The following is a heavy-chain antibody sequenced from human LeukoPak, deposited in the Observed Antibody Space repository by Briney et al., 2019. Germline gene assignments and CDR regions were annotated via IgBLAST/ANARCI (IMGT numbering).Heavy chain of an antibody. CDR1: GFTFSNYV. CDR2: IRHDESII. D-gene: IGHD1-14*01. Sequence: GGSLRLSCAASGFTFSNYVMHWVRQAPAKALEWVASIRHDESIIHYTDSVKGRFTISRDTSKNTLYLQMNSLRGDDTAVYYCARVRIMNPDQAFDIWGQGTMVTVSS. J-gene: IGHJ3*02. CDR3: ARVRIMNPDQAFDI. V-gene: IGHV3-30*02.